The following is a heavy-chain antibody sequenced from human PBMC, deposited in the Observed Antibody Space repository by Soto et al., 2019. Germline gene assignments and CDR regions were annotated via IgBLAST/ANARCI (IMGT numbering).Heavy chain of an antibody. CDR1: GYSFTSYW. CDR3: ARHLSSSSWFDY. V-gene: IGHV5-10-1*01. J-gene: IGHJ4*02. CDR2: IDPSDSYT. Sequence: GESLKISCKGSGYSFTSYWISWVRQMPGKGLEWMGRIDPSDSYTNYSPSFQGHVTISADKSISTAYLQWSSLKASDTAMYYCARHLSSSSWFDYWGQGTLVTVSS. D-gene: IGHD6-13*01.